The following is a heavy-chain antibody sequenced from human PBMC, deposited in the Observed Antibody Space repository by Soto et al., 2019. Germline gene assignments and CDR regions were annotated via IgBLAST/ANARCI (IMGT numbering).Heavy chain of an antibody. CDR1: GGTFSSYT. Sequence: QVQLVQSGAEVKKPGSSVKVSCKASGGTFSSYTISWVRQAPGQGLEWMGRIIPILGIANYAQKFQGRVTITADNSTSTAYMELSSLRSEDTAVYYCARGSIAAAGRGHWGQGTLVTVSS. CDR3: ARGSIAAAGRGH. V-gene: IGHV1-69*02. CDR2: IIPILGIA. D-gene: IGHD6-13*01. J-gene: IGHJ4*02.